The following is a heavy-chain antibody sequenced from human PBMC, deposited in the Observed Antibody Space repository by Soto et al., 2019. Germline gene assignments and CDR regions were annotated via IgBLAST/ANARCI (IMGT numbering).Heavy chain of an antibody. V-gene: IGHV3-33*01. J-gene: IGHJ4*02. CDR1: GFTFSSYC. CDR2: IWYDGSNK. D-gene: IGHD5-18*01. Sequence: GGSLRLSCAASGFTFSSYCLHWVRQAPGKGLEGVAVIWYDGSNKYYADSVKGRFTISRDNSKNTLYLQMNSLRAEDTAVYYCARDRGYSYGRLADYWGQGTLVTVSS. CDR3: ARDRGYSYGRLADY.